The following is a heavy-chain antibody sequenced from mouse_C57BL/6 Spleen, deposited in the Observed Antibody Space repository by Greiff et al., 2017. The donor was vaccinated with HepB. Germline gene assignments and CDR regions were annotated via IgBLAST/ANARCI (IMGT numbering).Heavy chain of an antibody. Sequence: EVKLMESGGGLVQPKGSLKLSCAASGFSFNTYAMNWVRQAPGKGLEWVARIRSKSNNYATYYADSVKDRFTISRDDSESMLYLQMNNLKTEDTAMYYCVRQGYYGFDYWGQGTTLTVSS. CDR2: IRSKSNNYAT. V-gene: IGHV10-1*01. J-gene: IGHJ2*01. CDR1: GFSFNTYA. D-gene: IGHD1-1*01. CDR3: VRQGYYGFDY.